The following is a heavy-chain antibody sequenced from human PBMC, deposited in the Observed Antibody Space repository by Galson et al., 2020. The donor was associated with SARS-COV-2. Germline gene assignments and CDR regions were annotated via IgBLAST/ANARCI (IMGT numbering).Heavy chain of an antibody. Sequence: GESLKISCKGSGYNFPKYWIAWVRQKPGKGLEWMWIVYPGDSETRYSPSFQGQVTISADKSISTAYLQWSRLKASDTAMYFCARRGEDSSLPHYYFYGMDVWGQGTTVTVSS. CDR3: ARRGEDSSLPHYYFYGMDV. V-gene: IGHV5-51*01. J-gene: IGHJ6*02. CDR1: GYNFPKYW. CDR2: VYPGDSET. D-gene: IGHD3-16*01.